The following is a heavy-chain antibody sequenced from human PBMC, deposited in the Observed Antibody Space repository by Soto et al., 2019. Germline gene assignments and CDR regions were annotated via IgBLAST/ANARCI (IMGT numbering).Heavy chain of an antibody. Sequence: EVQLVETGGGLIQPGGSLRLSCAASGFSVSSSDMSWVRQVPGEGLEWVSVIYSGCSTHDADYVKGRFSVSRGTSKYTVDLQMNTLRVDDPAVYYGGTSSRKDYNFAMDVWGQWTAVTVS. D-gene: IGHD6-6*01. V-gene: IGHV3-53*02. CDR2: IYSGCST. CDR3: GTSSRKDYNFAMDV. CDR1: GFSVSSSD. J-gene: IGHJ6*02.